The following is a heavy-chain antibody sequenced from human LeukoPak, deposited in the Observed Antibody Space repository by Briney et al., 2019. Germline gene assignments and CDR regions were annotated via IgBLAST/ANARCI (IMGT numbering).Heavy chain of an antibody. CDR2: IKSETDGGTA. CDR3: MTDVFPDNSEWRGYFQH. J-gene: IGHJ1*01. D-gene: IGHD6-19*01. Sequence: RSGGSLRLSCAASGFSFNKAWFSWVRQAPGKGLEWVGRIKSETDGGTADYAALVKDRATISRDDSKNTLYLQLNSLKTEDTAVYYCMTDVFPDNSEWRGYFQHWGQGTLVTVS. CDR1: GFSFNKAW. V-gene: IGHV3-15*01.